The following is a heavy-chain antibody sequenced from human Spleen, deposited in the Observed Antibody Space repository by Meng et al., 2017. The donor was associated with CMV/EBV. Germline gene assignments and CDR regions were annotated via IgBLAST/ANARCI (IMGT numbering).Heavy chain of an antibody. CDR2: IYWNGGRT. CDR1: GFTFDDYG. J-gene: IGHJ4*02. V-gene: IGHV3-20*04. Sequence: GESLKISCAASGFTFDDYGMNWVRQVPGKGLEWVARIYWNGGRTSYADSVKGRFTISRDNAKNSLYLQMNSLRAEDTAVYYCARDAGDDILTGYFDYWGQGTLVTVSS. D-gene: IGHD3-9*01. CDR3: ARDAGDDILTGYFDY.